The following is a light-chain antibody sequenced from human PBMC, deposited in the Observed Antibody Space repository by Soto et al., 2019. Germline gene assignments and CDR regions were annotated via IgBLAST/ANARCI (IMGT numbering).Light chain of an antibody. J-gene: IGKJ1*01. Sequence: EIVMTQSPATLSVSPGERATLSCRASQSVSSNLAWYQQKPGQAPRLPIYGASTRATGIPARFSGSGSGTEFTLTISSLQSEDFAVYYCQQYNNCPQTFGQGTKVEIK. CDR2: GAS. CDR1: QSVSSN. V-gene: IGKV3-15*01. CDR3: QQYNNCPQT.